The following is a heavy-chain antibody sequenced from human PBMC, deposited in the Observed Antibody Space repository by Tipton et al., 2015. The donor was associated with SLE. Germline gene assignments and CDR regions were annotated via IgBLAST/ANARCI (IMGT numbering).Heavy chain of an antibody. D-gene: IGHD1-26*01. V-gene: IGHV4-34*01. CDR1: GGSFSGYY. Sequence: TLSLTCAVYGGSFSGYYWSWIRQPPGKGLEWIGEINHRGSTNYNPSLKSRVTISVDTSKNQFSLKLRPVTAADTAIYYCARLGSPARIGTRHDYWGQGTLVTVSS. CDR3: ARLGSPARIGTRHDY. J-gene: IGHJ4*02. CDR2: INHRGST.